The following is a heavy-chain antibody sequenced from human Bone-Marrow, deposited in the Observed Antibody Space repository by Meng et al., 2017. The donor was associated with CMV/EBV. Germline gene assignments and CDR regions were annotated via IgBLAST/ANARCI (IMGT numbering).Heavy chain of an antibody. Sequence: QGQLVQSAAGVKKPGSSVKVSCKTSGGPFRYYAISWVRQAPGQGLEWLGGFLPRLGAPNYAQKFHGRVKITADESTSTHYMDLSSLRSEDTAIYYCASESGRGYTPDYWGQGTLVTVSS. D-gene: IGHD3-10*01. CDR1: GGPFRYYA. V-gene: IGHV1-69*01. CDR3: ASESGRGYTPDY. CDR2: FLPRLGAP. J-gene: IGHJ4*02.